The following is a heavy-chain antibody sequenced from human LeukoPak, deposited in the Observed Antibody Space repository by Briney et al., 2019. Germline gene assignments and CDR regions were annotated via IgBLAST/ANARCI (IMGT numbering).Heavy chain of an antibody. CDR2: ICYSGST. V-gene: IGHV4-39*03. J-gene: IGHJ4*02. Sequence: ASETLSLTCTVSGGSISSSSYYWGWIRQPPGKGLEWIGSICYSGSTYYNPSLKSRVTISVDTSKNQFSLKLSSVTAADTAVYYCQAHYYGSGSYYTARDYWGQGTLVTVSS. CDR3: QAHYYGSGSYYTARDY. CDR1: GGSISSSSYY. D-gene: IGHD3-10*01.